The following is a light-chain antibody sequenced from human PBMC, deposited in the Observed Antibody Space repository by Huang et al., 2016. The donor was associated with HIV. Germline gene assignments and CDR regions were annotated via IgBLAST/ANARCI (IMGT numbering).Light chain of an antibody. CDR2: GAS. Sequence: EIVLTQSPATLSLSPGEGATLSCRANESVRNFLAWYQQKPGQATRLLIHGASNRAACVPARFSGTGSGTDFTLTINSLEPEDFGFYYCQQRDIWPLTFGPGTRVDIK. CDR3: QQRDIWPLT. V-gene: IGKV3-11*01. CDR1: ESVRNF. J-gene: IGKJ3*01.